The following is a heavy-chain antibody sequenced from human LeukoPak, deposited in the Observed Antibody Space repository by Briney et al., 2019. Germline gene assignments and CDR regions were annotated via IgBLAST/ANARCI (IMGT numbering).Heavy chain of an antibody. CDR2: INPNSGGT. CDR3: ARELVVPAAPCDY. J-gene: IGHJ4*02. Sequence: ASVKVSCKASGGTFSSYAISWVRQAPGQGLEWMGWINPNSGGTNYAQKFQGRVTMTRDTSISTAYMELSRLRSDDTAVYYCARELVVPAAPCDYWGQGTLVTVSS. V-gene: IGHV1-2*02. D-gene: IGHD2-2*01. CDR1: GGTFSSYA.